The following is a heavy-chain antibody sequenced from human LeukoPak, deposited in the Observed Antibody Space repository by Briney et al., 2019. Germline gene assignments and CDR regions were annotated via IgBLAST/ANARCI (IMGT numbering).Heavy chain of an antibody. Sequence: SETLSLTCAVYGGSFSSYYWSWIRQPPGKGLEWIGEINHSGSTNYNPSLKSRVTISVDTSKNQFSLKLSSVTAADTAVYYCARGFSTDYYDSRYFDYWGQGTLVTVSS. CDR1: GGSFSSYY. CDR3: ARGFSTDYYDSRYFDY. CDR2: INHSGST. D-gene: IGHD3-22*01. V-gene: IGHV4-34*01. J-gene: IGHJ4*02.